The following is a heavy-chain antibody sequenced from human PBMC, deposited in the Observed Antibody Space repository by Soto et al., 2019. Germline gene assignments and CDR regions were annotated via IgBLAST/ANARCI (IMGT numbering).Heavy chain of an antibody. CDR2: ISWNSGSI. CDR3: AKTSISSCYIHACDI. J-gene: IGHJ3*02. D-gene: IGHD3-10*01. CDR1: GFTFDDYA. Sequence: EVQLVESGGGLVQPGRSLRLSCAASGFTFDDYAMHWVRQAPGKGLEWVSGISWNSGSIGYADSVKGRFTISRDNAKNSLYLQMNSLRAEDTALYYCAKTSISSCYIHACDILGQGTMVTVSS. V-gene: IGHV3-9*01.